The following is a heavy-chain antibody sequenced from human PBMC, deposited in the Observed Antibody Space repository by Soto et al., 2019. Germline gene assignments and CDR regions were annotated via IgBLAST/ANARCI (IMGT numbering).Heavy chain of an antibody. CDR1: GFTVSTNY. J-gene: IGHJ4*02. Sequence: VGSVRLSCAASGFTVSTNYMSWVRQSPGKGLEWVSVIYTGGSTYYADSVKGRFTISRDNSKNRLFLQMNSLRAEDTAIYYCAKCMGSSWIGVIDNWGQGTLVTVSS. CDR2: IYTGGST. CDR3: AKCMGSSWIGVIDN. V-gene: IGHV3-53*01. D-gene: IGHD6-13*01.